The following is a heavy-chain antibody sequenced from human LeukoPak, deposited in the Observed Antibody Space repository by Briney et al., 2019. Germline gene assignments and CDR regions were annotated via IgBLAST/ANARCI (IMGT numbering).Heavy chain of an antibody. CDR1: GGSISSSSYY. CDR2: IYHSG. V-gene: IGHV4-39*01. D-gene: IGHD3-22*01. CDR3: ARWDGTGYYYGN. J-gene: IGHJ4*02. Sequence: SETLSLTCTVSGGSISSSSYYWGWVRQPPGKGLEWIGSIYHSGNNLSLKSRVTISVDTSKNQFSLKLSSVTAADTAVYYCARWDGTGYYYGNWGQGTLVTVSS.